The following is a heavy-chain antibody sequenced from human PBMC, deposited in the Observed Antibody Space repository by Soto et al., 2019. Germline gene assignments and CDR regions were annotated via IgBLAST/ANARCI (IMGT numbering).Heavy chain of an antibody. J-gene: IGHJ3*02. V-gene: IGHV4-31*03. CDR3: ARWAVAATHFGGKNRLDAFDI. CDR1: GGSISSGGYY. Sequence: QVQLQESGPGLVKPSQTLSLTCTVSGGSISSGGYYWSWIRQHPGKGLEWIGYIYYSGSTYYNPALKSRANISVDTAKNQFSLKLSSVTAAGTAVYYCARWAVAATHFGGKNRLDAFDIWGQGTMVTVSS. CDR2: IYYSGST. D-gene: IGHD2-15*01.